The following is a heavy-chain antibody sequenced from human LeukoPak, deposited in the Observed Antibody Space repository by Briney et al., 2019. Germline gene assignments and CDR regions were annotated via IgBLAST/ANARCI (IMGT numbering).Heavy chain of an antibody. CDR1: GFTFSSYS. D-gene: IGHD6-19*01. Sequence: SGGSLRLSCAASGFTFSSYSMNWVRQAPGKGLEWVSSISSSSSYIYYADSVKGRFTISRDNAKNSLYLQMNSLRAEDTAVYHCARDRGSGWYPNFDYWGQGTLVTVSS. J-gene: IGHJ4*02. V-gene: IGHV3-21*01. CDR2: ISSSSSYI. CDR3: ARDRGSGWYPNFDY.